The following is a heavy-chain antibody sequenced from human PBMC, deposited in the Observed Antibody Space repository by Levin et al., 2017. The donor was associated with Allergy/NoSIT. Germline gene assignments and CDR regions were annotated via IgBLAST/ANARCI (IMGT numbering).Heavy chain of an antibody. Sequence: GGSLRLSCAASGFTFSSYAMSWVRQAPGKGLEWVSAISGSGGSTYYADSVKGRFTISRDNSKNTLYLQMNSLRAEDTAVYYCAKVLGYSSGWYVRGDFDYWGQGTLVTVSS. D-gene: IGHD6-19*01. V-gene: IGHV3-23*01. J-gene: IGHJ4*02. CDR1: GFTFSSYA. CDR2: ISGSGGST. CDR3: AKVLGYSSGWYVRGDFDY.